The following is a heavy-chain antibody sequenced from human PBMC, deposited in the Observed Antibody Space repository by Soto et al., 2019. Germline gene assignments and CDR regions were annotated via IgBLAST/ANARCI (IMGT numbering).Heavy chain of an antibody. CDR1: GFSLSTSGVG. D-gene: IGHD6-19*01. Sequence: QITLKESGPTLVKPTQTLTLTCTFSGFSLSTSGVGVGWIRQPPGKALEWLALIYWDDDKRYSPSLKSRLTLTKVTSKNQVVLTMTNMDPVDTATYYCAHSYSSGWYYGPFDYWGQGTLVTVSS. CDR2: IYWDDDK. V-gene: IGHV2-5*02. CDR3: AHSYSSGWYYGPFDY. J-gene: IGHJ4*02.